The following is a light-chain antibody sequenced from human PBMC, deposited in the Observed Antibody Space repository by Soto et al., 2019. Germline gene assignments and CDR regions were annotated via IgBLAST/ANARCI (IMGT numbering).Light chain of an antibody. Sequence: PGERATLSCRASERIDSALVWYQQKPGRAPRLLTYDASNRATGIPARFSGSGSGTDFTLTISSLEPEDFAVYFCQQRDSWPLTFGGGTRVEI. CDR1: ERIDSA. CDR2: DAS. V-gene: IGKV3-11*01. CDR3: QQRDSWPLT. J-gene: IGKJ4*01.